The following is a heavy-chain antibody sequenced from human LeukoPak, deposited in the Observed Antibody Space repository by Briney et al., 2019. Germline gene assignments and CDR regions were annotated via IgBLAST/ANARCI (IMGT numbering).Heavy chain of an antibody. CDR2: IYIDART. D-gene: IGHD2-21*02. J-gene: IGHJ3*01. CDR1: GYSVSKTY. CDR3: ARHLSGECTTDCYSPDAYDL. Sequence: GGSLRLSCAASGYSVSKTYMTWVRQAPGEGLEWVSTIYIDARTYYADYVKGRFTLSRDYSKNTLFLQMNSLRAEDTALYYCARHLSGECTTDCYSPDAYDLWGQGTMVTVSS. V-gene: IGHV3-53*01.